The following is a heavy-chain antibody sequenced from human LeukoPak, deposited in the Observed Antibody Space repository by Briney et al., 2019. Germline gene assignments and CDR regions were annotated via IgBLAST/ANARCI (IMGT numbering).Heavy chain of an antibody. Sequence: SETLSLTCTVSGGSISSGGYYWSWIRQPPGKGLEWIGYIYHSGSTYYNPSLKSRVTISVDRSKNQFSLKLSSVTAADTAVYYCARHGGRGYSYGYPNSYHLDYWGQGTLVTVSS. CDR1: GGSISSGGYY. CDR2: IYHSGST. V-gene: IGHV4-30-2*01. CDR3: ARHGGRGYSYGYPNSYHLDY. J-gene: IGHJ4*02. D-gene: IGHD5-18*01.